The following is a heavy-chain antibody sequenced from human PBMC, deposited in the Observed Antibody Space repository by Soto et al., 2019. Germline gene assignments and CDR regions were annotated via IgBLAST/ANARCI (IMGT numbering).Heavy chain of an antibody. Sequence: QVQLVQSGAEVKKPGSSVKVSFKASGGTFSSYAISWVRQAPGQGLGWMGGIIPIFGTANYAQKLQGRVTITADESTSSAYMELSSLRSEDTAVYYCATVRVRFLEWLGSEGWGQGTLVTVSS. J-gene: IGHJ4*02. CDR3: ATVRVRFLEWLGSEG. D-gene: IGHD3-3*01. V-gene: IGHV1-69*12. CDR2: IIPIFGTA. CDR1: GGTFSSYA.